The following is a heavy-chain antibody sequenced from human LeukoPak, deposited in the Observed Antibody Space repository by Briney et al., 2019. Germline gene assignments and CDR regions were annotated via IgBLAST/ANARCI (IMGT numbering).Heavy chain of an antibody. CDR1: GGSISSYY. CDR3: ARQVSRYSSSSSDWFDP. Sequence: PSETLSLTCTVSGGSISSYYWSWIRQPPGKGLEWIGYIYYSGSTNYNPSLKSRVTISVDTSKNQFSLKLSSVTAADTAVYYCARQVSRYSSSSSDWFDPWGQGTLVTVSS. V-gene: IGHV4-59*08. D-gene: IGHD6-13*01. CDR2: IYYSGST. J-gene: IGHJ5*02.